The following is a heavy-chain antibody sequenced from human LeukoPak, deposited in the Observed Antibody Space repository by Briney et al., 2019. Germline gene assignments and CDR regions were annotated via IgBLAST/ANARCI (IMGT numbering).Heavy chain of an antibody. D-gene: IGHD5-12*01. CDR2: MYYTGTT. CDR3: AKSVSAYPGRGWFDP. CDR1: GGSIRSLGYS. Sequence: KTSETLSLTCSVSGGSIRSLGYSWGWIRQPPGKGLEWIASMYYTGTTYYNPSLKSRVTMSVDTSKNQFSLNLTSVTAADTAVFFCAKSVSAYPGRGWFDPRGQGTLVTVSS. J-gene: IGHJ5*02. V-gene: IGHV4-39*07.